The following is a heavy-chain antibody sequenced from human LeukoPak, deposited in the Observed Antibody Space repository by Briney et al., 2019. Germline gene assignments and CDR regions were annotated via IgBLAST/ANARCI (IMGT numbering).Heavy chain of an antibody. CDR1: GFTFSDYY. J-gene: IGHJ5*02. CDR2: ISSSGSTI. D-gene: IGHD4-23*01. Sequence: GGSLRLSCAASGFTFSDYYMSWIRQAPGKGLEWVSYISSSGSTIYYADSVKGRFTISRDNAKNSLYLQMNSLRAEDTAVYYCAKDRGYGGNSWFDPWGQGTLVTVSS. V-gene: IGHV3-11*01. CDR3: AKDRGYGGNSWFDP.